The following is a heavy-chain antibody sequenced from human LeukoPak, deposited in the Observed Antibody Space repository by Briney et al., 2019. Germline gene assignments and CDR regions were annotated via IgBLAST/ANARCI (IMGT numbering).Heavy chain of an antibody. CDR2: INPNSGGT. CDR3: ARGGGPPSSGWYLHDY. J-gene: IGHJ4*02. D-gene: IGHD6-19*01. V-gene: IGHV1-2*02. CDR1: GYTFTGYY. Sequence: ASVKVSCKASGYTFTGYYMHWVLQAPGQGLEWMGWINPNSGGTNYAQKFQGRVTMTRDTSISTAYMELSRLRSDDTAVYYCARGGGPPSSGWYLHDYWGQGTLVTVSS.